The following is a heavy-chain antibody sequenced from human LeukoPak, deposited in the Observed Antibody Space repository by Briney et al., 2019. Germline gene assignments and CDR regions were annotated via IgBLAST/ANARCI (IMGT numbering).Heavy chain of an antibody. V-gene: IGHV4-34*01. Sequence: SETLSLTCAVYGGSFSGYYWSWIRQPPGKGLEWIGEINHSGSTNYNPSLKSRVTISVDTSKNQFSLKLSSVTAADTAVYYCARDLYYYDSSGYLHWGQGTLVTVSS. CDR3: ARDLYYYDSSGYLH. CDR1: GGSFSGYY. D-gene: IGHD3-22*01. J-gene: IGHJ4*02. CDR2: INHSGST.